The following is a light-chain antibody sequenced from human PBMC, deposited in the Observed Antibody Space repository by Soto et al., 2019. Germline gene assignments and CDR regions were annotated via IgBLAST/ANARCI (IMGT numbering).Light chain of an antibody. J-gene: IGKJ1*01. CDR3: EQAGSSPRT. CDR2: AAS. Sequence: DIQLTQSQSSLAVSSGERLTIXCRASQSISSYLNWYQQKPGKAPKLLIYAASSLQSGVPSRFSGSGSGTDLTLTISSLQPEDFATYYCEQAGSSPRTFGQGTKVDIK. V-gene: IGKV1-39*01. CDR1: QSISSY.